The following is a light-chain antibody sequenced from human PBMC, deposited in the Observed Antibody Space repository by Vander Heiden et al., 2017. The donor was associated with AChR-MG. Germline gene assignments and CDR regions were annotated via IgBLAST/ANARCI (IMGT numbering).Light chain of an antibody. Sequence: SVLTQPPSASGTPRQSVTIPCSGSSSNIGSNYVYWYHQLPGTAPKLLIYRNNQRPSGVPDRFSGSKSGTSASLAISGLRSEDEADYYCAAWDDSLSAWVFGGGTKLTVL. J-gene: IGLJ3*02. V-gene: IGLV1-47*01. CDR1: SSNIGSNY. CDR3: AAWDDSLSAWV. CDR2: RNN.